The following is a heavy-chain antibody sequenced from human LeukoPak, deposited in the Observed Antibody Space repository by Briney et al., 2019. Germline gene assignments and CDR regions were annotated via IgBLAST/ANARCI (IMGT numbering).Heavy chain of an antibody. D-gene: IGHD3-22*01. CDR2: ISYDGSNK. CDR1: GFTFSSYG. CDR3: AKGQGYYEVFDY. J-gene: IGHJ4*02. Sequence: GGSLRLSCAASGFTFSSYGMSWVRQAPGKGLEWVAVISYDGSNKYYADSVKGRFTISRDNSKNTLYLQMNSLRAEDTAVYYCAKGQGYYEVFDYWGQGTLVTASS. V-gene: IGHV3-30*18.